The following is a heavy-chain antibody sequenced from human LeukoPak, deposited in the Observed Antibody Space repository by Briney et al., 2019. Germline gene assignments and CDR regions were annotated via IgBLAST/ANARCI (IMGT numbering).Heavy chain of an antibody. Sequence: SETLSLTCAVYGGSFSGYYWSWIRQPPGKGLEWTGNIHHSGSTDYNPSLKSRVTISLDTSKNQFYLKLNSVTAADTAVYYCARGFRGPNFDYWGQGTLVTVSS. V-gene: IGHV4-34*10. CDR1: GGSFSGYY. D-gene: IGHD3-10*01. CDR3: ARGFRGPNFDY. CDR2: IHHSGST. J-gene: IGHJ4*02.